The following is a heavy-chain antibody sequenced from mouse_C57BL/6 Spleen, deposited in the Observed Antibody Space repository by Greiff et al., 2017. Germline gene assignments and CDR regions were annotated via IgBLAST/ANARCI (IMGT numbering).Heavy chain of an antibody. J-gene: IGHJ4*01. CDR2: ILPGSGST. CDR3: ARSGTVVATDYDAMDY. V-gene: IGHV1-9*01. Sequence: QVQLKQSGAELMKPGASVKLSCKATGYTFTGYWIEWVKQRPGHGLEWIGEILPGSGSTNYNEKFKGKATFTADTSSNTAYMQLSSLTTEDSAIYYGARSGTVVATDYDAMDYWGQGTSVTVSS. D-gene: IGHD1-1*01. CDR1: GYTFTGYW.